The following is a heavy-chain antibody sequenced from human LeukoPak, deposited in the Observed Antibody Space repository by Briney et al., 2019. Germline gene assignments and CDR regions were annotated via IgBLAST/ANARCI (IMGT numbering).Heavy chain of an antibody. D-gene: IGHD3-22*01. CDR1: GFTFSSYW. CDR3: ARDSGYYDSSGYSSFDY. J-gene: IGHJ4*02. Sequence: PGGSLRLSCAASGFTFSSYWMSWVRQAPGKGLEWVANIKQDGSEKYYVDSVEGRFTISRDNAKNSLYLQMNSLRAEDTAVYYCARDSGYYDSSGYSSFDYWGQGTLVTVSS. V-gene: IGHV3-7*01. CDR2: IKQDGSEK.